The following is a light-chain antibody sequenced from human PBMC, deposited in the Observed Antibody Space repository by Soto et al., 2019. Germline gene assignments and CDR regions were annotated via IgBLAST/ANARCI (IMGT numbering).Light chain of an antibody. CDR3: QQYNSPIYT. J-gene: IGKJ2*01. CDR2: DAS. Sequence: DIQMTQSPSTLSASVGDRVTITCRASQTIITWLAWYQQKAGKAPKLLIFDASTLDSGVPSRFSGSGSGTEFTLTITSLQPDDFATYYCQQYNSPIYTFGQGTKLEIK. V-gene: IGKV1-5*01. CDR1: QTIITW.